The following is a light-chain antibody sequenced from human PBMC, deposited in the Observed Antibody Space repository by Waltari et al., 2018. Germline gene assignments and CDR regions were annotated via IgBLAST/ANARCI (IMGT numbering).Light chain of an antibody. Sequence: QSALTQPPSASGSPGQSVTISCTGASSDIGAYSYVSWSQPYPGKAPKLIIYDVDKRPSGVPDGFSGSKSGDTASLTVSGLQTEDEADYYCSSYAGSNNLGIFGGGTKLTVL. CDR1: SSDIGAYSY. V-gene: IGLV2-8*01. CDR2: DVD. CDR3: SSYAGSNNLGI. J-gene: IGLJ2*01.